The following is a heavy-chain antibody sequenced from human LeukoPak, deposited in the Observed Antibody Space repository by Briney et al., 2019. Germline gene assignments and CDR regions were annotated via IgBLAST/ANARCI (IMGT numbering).Heavy chain of an antibody. J-gene: IGHJ4*02. V-gene: IGHV1-8*01. Sequence: ASVRVSCKASGYTFTSYDINWVRQATGQGLEWMGWMNPNSGNTGYAQKFQGRVTMTRNTSISTAYMELSSLRSEDTAVYYCATSNCGGDCYSLDYWGQGTLVTVSS. CDR1: GYTFTSYD. CDR2: MNPNSGNT. D-gene: IGHD2-21*02. CDR3: ATSNCGGDCYSLDY.